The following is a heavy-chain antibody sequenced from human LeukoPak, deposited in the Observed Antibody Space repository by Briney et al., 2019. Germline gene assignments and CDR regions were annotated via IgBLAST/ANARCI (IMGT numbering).Heavy chain of an antibody. CDR3: ARCAYGEDYFDY. J-gene: IGHJ4*02. CDR2: ISSSSSTI. Sequence: HPGGSLRLSCAASGLTFHNTWMHWIRQAPGKGLEWVSYISSSSSTIYYADSVKGRFTISRDNAKNSLYLQMNSLRDEDTAVYYCARCAYGEDYFDYWGQGTLVTVS. V-gene: IGHV3-48*02. CDR1: GLTFHNTW. D-gene: IGHD4-17*01.